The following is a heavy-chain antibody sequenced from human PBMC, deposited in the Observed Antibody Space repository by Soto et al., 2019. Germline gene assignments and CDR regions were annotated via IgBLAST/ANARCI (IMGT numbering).Heavy chain of an antibody. J-gene: IGHJ5*02. D-gene: IGHD3-10*01. CDR3: ARRGSNRFDA. CDR1: GYSFTNNW. V-gene: IGHV5-10-1*01. CDR2: IDPSDSYT. Sequence: PGESLKISCTVSGYSFTNNWITWVRQMTGKGLEWMGRIDPSDSYTFYSPSSQGHVTFSVDKSINTAYVQWTRLKASDTAMYYCARRGSNRFDAWGQGSLVTVSS.